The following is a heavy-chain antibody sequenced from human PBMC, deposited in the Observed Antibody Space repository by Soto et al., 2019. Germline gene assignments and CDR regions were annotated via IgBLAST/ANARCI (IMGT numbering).Heavy chain of an antibody. Sequence: QVQLVESGGGVVQPGRSLRLSCAASGFTFSSYGMHWVRQAPGKGLEWVAVISYDGSNKYYADSVKGRFTISRDNSKNTLYLQMNSLRAEDTAVYYCANSGMYSSGWSTFDYWGQGTLVTVSS. CDR1: GFTFSSYG. CDR3: ANSGMYSSGWSTFDY. CDR2: ISYDGSNK. J-gene: IGHJ4*02. V-gene: IGHV3-30*18. D-gene: IGHD6-19*01.